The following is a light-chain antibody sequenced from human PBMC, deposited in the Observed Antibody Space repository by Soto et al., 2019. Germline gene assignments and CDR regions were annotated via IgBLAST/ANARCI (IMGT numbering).Light chain of an antibody. J-gene: IGKJ1*01. V-gene: IGKV3-15*01. Sequence: EIVMTQSPASLSVSPGERATLSCRASQTVTRNLAGYQQKPGQAHRPLIYGASTRAAGIPARFSGSASGTEFTLTISSLHSAESAVYSCQQYNNWPPATVGQGTKVEIK. CDR3: QQYNNWPPAT. CDR2: GAS. CDR1: QTVTRN.